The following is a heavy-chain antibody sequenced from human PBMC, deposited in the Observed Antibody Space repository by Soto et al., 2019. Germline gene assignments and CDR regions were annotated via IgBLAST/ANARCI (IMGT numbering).Heavy chain of an antibody. CDR1: GYSLTEYY. CDR3: AGASGSPLTVYAPLGF. J-gene: IGHJ4*02. Sequence: ASVKVSCKASGYSLTEYYLHWVRQAPGQGLEWMGWINPTTGGTTYAQKFEGRVTMTRDRSVNTAYMELSRLRSDDTALYFCAGASGSPLTVYAPLGFWGQGSLVTVSS. V-gene: IGHV1-2*02. D-gene: IGHD2-8*01. CDR2: INPTTGGT.